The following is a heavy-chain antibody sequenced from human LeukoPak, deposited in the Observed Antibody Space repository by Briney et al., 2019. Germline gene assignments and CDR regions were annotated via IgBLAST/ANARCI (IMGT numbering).Heavy chain of an antibody. D-gene: IGHD1-26*01. CDR3: ARCSGSYYAPPADFDY. CDR1: GFTFSSYS. Sequence: PGGSLRLSCAASGFTFSSYSMNWVRQAPGKGLEWVSYISSSSSTIYYADSVQGRFTISRDNAKNSLYLQMNSLRAEDTAVYYCARCSGSYYAPPADFDYWGQGTLVTVSS. CDR2: ISSSSSTI. V-gene: IGHV3-48*04. J-gene: IGHJ4*02.